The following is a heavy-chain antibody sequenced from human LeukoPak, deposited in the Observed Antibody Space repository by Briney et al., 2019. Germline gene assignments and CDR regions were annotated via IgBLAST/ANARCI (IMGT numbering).Heavy chain of an antibody. CDR2: ISSSGSTI. J-gene: IGHJ4*02. D-gene: IGHD2-21*01. CDR3: ASSPNCGGDCYDY. V-gene: IGHV3-11*01. Sequence: GGSLRLPCAASGFTFSDYYMSWIRQAPGKGLEWVSYISSSGSTIYYADSVKGRFTISRDNAKNSLYLQMNSLRAGDTAVYYCASSPNCGGDCYDYWGQGTLVTVSS. CDR1: GFTFSDYY.